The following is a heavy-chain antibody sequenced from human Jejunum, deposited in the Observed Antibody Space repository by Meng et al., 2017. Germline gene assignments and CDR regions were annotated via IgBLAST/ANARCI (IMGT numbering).Heavy chain of an antibody. J-gene: IGHJ4*02. CDR3: ARGNEYSNYGADF. D-gene: IGHD4-11*01. Sequence: QVKLQQWGAGLLKPSETLSLTCAVYGGSISDYYWTWIRQPPGKGLEWIGEINDSGSTNYHPSLKSRVTISVDTSKSQFYLRVSSVTAADTDVYYCARGNEYSNYGADFWGQGTLVTVSS. CDR1: GGSISDYY. CDR2: INDSGST. V-gene: IGHV4-34*01.